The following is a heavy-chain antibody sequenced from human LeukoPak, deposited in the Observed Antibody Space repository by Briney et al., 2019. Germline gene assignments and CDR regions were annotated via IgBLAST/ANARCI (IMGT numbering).Heavy chain of an antibody. CDR1: GFTFSSYA. J-gene: IGHJ4*02. V-gene: IGHV3-30*01. Sequence: GGSLRLSCAASGFTFSSYAMRWVRQAPGKGLEWVAVISYDGSNKYYADSVKGRFTISRDNSKNTLYLQMNSLRAEDTAVYYCAREESLERRGGFDYWGQGTLVTVSS. CDR3: AREESLERRGGFDY. D-gene: IGHD3-16*01. CDR2: ISYDGSNK.